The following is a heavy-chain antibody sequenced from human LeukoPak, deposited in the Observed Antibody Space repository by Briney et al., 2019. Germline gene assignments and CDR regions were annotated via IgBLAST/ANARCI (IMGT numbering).Heavy chain of an antibody. Sequence: GASVKVSCKASGYTFTSYYMHWVRQAPGQGLEWMGIINPSGGSTSYAQKFQGRVTMTRDTSTSTVYMELSSLRSEDTAVYYCARDSAVRGDTQSPVCYFEYWGRGTLVTVSS. D-gene: IGHD3-10*01. CDR3: ARDSAVRGDTQSPVCYFEY. CDR1: GYTFTSYY. V-gene: IGHV1-46*01. J-gene: IGHJ4*02. CDR2: INPSGGST.